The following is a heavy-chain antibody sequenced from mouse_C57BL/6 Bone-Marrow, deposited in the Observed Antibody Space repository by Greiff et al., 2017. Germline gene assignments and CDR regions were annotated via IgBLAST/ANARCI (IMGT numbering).Heavy chain of an antibody. J-gene: IGHJ2*01. CDR2: IDPETGGT. V-gene: IGHV1-15*01. CDR1: GYTFTDYE. Sequence: VQLQQSGAELVRPGASVTLSCKASGYTFTDYEMHWVKQTPVHGLEWIGAIDPETGGTAYNQKFKGKAILTADKSSSTAYMELRSLTSEDSAVYYCTRPTVVATRDYWGQGTTLTVSS. CDR3: TRPTVVATRDY. D-gene: IGHD1-1*01.